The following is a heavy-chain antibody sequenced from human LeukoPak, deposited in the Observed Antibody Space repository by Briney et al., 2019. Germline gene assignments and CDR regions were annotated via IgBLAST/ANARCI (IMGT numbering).Heavy chain of an antibody. CDR3: ARGSGYYPEAFDI. D-gene: IGHD3-3*01. Sequence: ASVKVSCKPSGYTFTIYAMHWVRQAPGQRLEWMGWSNAGNGNTKYSQEFQGRVTITRDTSASTAYMELSSLRSEDMAVYYCARGSGYYPEAFDIWGQGTMVTVSS. CDR1: GYTFTIYA. CDR2: SNAGNGNT. V-gene: IGHV1-3*02. J-gene: IGHJ3*02.